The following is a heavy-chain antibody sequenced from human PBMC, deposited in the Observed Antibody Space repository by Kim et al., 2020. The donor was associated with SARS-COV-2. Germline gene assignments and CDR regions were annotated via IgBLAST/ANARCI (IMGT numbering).Heavy chain of an antibody. J-gene: IGHJ4*02. CDR3: ASLRAGY. Sequence: GNYNTKYSQKFQGRVTITWDTSASTAYMELSSLRSEDTAVYYCASLRAGYWGQGTLVTVSS. CDR2: GNYNT. V-gene: IGHV1-3*01. D-gene: IGHD2-2*01.